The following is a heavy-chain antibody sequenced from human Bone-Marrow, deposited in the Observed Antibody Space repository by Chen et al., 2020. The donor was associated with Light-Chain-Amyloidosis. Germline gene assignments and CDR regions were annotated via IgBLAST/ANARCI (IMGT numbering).Heavy chain of an antibody. CDR1: GYSISSGYY. CDR2: IYHSGST. Sequence: QVQLQESGPGLVKPSETLSLTCAVSGYSISSGYYWGWIRQPPGKGLEWIGSIYHSGSTYYNPSLKSRVTKSIDTSKNQFSLKLSSVTAADTAVYYCARDRAASGDYFDYWGQGTLVTVSS. V-gene: IGHV4-38-2*02. D-gene: IGHD6-13*01. CDR3: ARDRAASGDYFDY. J-gene: IGHJ4*02.